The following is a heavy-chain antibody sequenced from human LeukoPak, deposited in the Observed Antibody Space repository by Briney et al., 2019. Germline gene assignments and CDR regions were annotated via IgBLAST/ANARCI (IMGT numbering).Heavy chain of an antibody. V-gene: IGHV4-59*01. CDR2: IYYSGST. D-gene: IGHD6-13*01. CDR3: ARGGYRSSWYYFDY. J-gene: IGHJ4*02. Sequence: SETLSLTCTVSGGSISSYYWSWIRQPPGKGLEWVGYIYYSGSTNYNPSLKSRVTISVDTSKNQSSLKLSSVTAADTAVYYCARGGYRSSWYYFDYWGQGTRVTVSS. CDR1: GGSISSYY.